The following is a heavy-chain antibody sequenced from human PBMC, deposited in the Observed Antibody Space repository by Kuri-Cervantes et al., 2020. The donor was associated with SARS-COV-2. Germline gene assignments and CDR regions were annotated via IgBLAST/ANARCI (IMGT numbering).Heavy chain of an antibody. V-gene: IGHV3-7*01. J-gene: IGHJ4*02. CDR2: IKQDGSEN. D-gene: IGHD2-15*01. CDR3: ARERAGYCSGGSCYRGGRFDY. Sequence: GESLKISCAASEFTFSSYWMSWVRQAPGKGLEWVANIKQDGSENYYVDSVKGRFTISRDNAKNSLYLQMNSLRAEDTAVYYCARERAGYCSGGSCYRGGRFDYWGQGTLVTVSS. CDR1: EFTFSSYW.